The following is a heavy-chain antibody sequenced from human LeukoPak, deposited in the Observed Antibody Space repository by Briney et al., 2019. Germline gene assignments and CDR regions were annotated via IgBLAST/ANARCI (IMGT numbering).Heavy chain of an antibody. V-gene: IGHV3-43*02. Sequence: GGSLRLSCAASGFTFDDYAMHWVHQAPGKGLEWVSLISGDGGSTYYADSVKGRFTISRDNSKNSLYLQMNSLRTEDTALYYCAKYTCGGDCFATYYYYYYMDVWGKGTTVTVSS. D-gene: IGHD2-21*02. CDR2: ISGDGGST. J-gene: IGHJ6*03. CDR3: AKYTCGGDCFATYYYYYYMDV. CDR1: GFTFDDYA.